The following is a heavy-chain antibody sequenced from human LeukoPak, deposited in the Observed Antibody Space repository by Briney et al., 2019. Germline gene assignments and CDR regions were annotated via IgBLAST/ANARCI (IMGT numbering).Heavy chain of an antibody. V-gene: IGHV3-23*01. J-gene: IGHJ6*03. Sequence: GGSLRLSCAASGFTFSSYAMSWVRQAPGKGLEWVSSISGSSGSGGSTYYADSVKGRVTISRDNSKNTLSLQMNSLRAEDTAVYYCAKAFRGLPEYYYYMDVWGKGTTVTVSS. CDR1: GFTFSSYA. CDR3: AKAFRGLPEYYYYMDV. D-gene: IGHD3-16*01. CDR2: ISGSSGSGGST.